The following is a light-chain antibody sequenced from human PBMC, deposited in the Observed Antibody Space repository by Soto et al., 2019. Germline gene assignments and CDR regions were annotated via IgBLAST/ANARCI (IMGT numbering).Light chain of an antibody. Sequence: IQLTQSPSSLSASVGDRVTITCRASQGISSYLAWYQQKPGRAPKLLIYAASTLESGVPSRFSGSGSGTEFTRTISSLQPEDFATYYCQQLDSYPITFAQGTRLEI. V-gene: IGKV1-9*01. CDR1: QGISSY. CDR2: AAS. J-gene: IGKJ5*01. CDR3: QQLDSYPIT.